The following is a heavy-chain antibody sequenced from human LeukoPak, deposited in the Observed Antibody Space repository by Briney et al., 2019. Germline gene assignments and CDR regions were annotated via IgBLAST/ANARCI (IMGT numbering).Heavy chain of an antibody. J-gene: IGHJ4*02. CDR1: GFTFSSYA. CDR3: AKEVVVVPAASEGDY. V-gene: IGHV3-23*01. Sequence: GGSLRLSCAASGFTFSSYAMSWVRQAPGKGLEWVAAISGSGGSTYYADSVKGRFTISRDNSKNTLYLQMNSLRAEDTAVYYCAKEVVVVPAASEGDYWGQGTLVTVSS. CDR2: ISGSGGST. D-gene: IGHD2-2*01.